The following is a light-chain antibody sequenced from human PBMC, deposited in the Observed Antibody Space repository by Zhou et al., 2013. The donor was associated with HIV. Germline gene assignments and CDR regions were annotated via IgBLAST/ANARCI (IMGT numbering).Light chain of an antibody. J-gene: IGKJ5*01. CDR2: GAS. V-gene: IGKV3-20*01. CDR3: RQYGGSPPIT. CDR1: QSVSSNY. Sequence: EIVLTQSPGTLSLSPGERATLSCRASQSVSSNYLAWYQQRPGQAPRRLIYGASNRATGIPDRFSGDGSGTDFTLTISRLEPEDFAVYYCRQYGGSPPITFGQGTRLEIK.